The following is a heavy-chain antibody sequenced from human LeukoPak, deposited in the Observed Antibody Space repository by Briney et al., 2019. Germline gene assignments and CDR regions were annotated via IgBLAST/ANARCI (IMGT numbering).Heavy chain of an antibody. D-gene: IGHD3-9*01. CDR1: GFTVSSNY. Sequence: GGSLRLSCAASGFTVSSNYMSWVRQAPGKGLEWVSAISGSGGSTYYADSVKGRFTISRDNSKNTLYLQMNSLRAEDTAVYYCAKEVDILTGYLNYYYYYGMDVWGQGTTVTVSS. CDR2: ISGSGGST. V-gene: IGHV3-23*01. CDR3: AKEVDILTGYLNYYYYYGMDV. J-gene: IGHJ6*02.